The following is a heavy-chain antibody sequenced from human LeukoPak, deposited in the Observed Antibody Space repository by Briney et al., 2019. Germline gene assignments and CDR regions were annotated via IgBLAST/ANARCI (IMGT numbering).Heavy chain of an antibody. CDR3: ARPYSSSWNYFDY. D-gene: IGHD6-13*01. V-gene: IGHV3-11*06. CDR1: GFTFSDYY. Sequence: PGGSLRLSCAASGFTFSDYYMSWIRQAPGKGLEWVSYISSSSSYTNYADSVKGRFTISRDNVKNSLYLQMNSLRAEDTAVYYCARPYSSSWNYFDYWGQGTLVTVSS. CDR2: ISSSSSYT. J-gene: IGHJ4*02.